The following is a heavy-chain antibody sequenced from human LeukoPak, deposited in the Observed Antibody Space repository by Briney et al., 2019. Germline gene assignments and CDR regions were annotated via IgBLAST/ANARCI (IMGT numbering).Heavy chain of an antibody. CDR3: ASSSIAARPYYYYYYMDV. V-gene: IGHV4-4*07. Sequence: SEALSLTCTVSGGSINHYYWSWIRQPAGKGLEWIGRIYTSGSTNYNPSLKSRVTMSVDTSKNQFSLKLSSVTAADTAVYYCASSSIAARPYYYYYYMDVWGKGTTVTVSS. CDR1: GGSINHYY. J-gene: IGHJ6*03. CDR2: IYTSGST. D-gene: IGHD6-6*01.